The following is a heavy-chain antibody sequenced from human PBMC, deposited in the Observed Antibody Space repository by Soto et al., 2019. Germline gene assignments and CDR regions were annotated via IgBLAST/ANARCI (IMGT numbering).Heavy chain of an antibody. D-gene: IGHD2-2*01. Sequence: QVQLVQSGAEVKKPGSSVKVSCKASGGTFSSYAISWVRQAPGQGLEWMGGIIPIPGTANDAQKFQGRVTITADESTSQAYRVRSGVRAVYTAVYYCARSRGCSTSLEIYYYYYYGMDVWGQGTTVTVSS. CDR3: ARSRGCSTSLEIYYYYYYGMDV. CDR1: GGTFSSYA. J-gene: IGHJ6*02. V-gene: IGHV1-69*01. CDR2: IIPIPGTA.